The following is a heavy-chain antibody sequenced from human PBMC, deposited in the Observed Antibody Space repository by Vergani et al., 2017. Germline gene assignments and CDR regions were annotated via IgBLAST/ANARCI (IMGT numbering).Heavy chain of an antibody. V-gene: IGHV3-48*03. J-gene: IGHJ3*02. CDR3: ARDIAPYYDSSGYRLGAGAFDI. Sequence: EVQPVESGGGLVQPGGSLRLSCAASGFTFSSYEMNWVRQAPGKGLERVLYISSRGSTIYYADSEKGRFTISRDNATDSLYLQMNSLRAEDTAVYYCARDIAPYYDSSGYRLGAGAFDIWGQGTMVTVSS. CDR1: GFTFSSYE. CDR2: ISSRGSTI. D-gene: IGHD3-22*01.